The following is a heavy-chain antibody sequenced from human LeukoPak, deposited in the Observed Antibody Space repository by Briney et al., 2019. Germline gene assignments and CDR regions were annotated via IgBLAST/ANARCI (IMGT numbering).Heavy chain of an antibody. V-gene: IGHV3-21*05. CDR2: MSSDSSFI. J-gene: IGHJ6*02. Sequence: GGSLRLSCVASGFTFRGYAMNWVRQAPGKGLEWVSYMSSDSSFINYADSVKGRFTISRDNAKNSLFLQMDSPRADDTAVYYCARGEVATTYYYGMDVWGQGTTVTVSS. CDR3: ARGEVATTYYYGMDV. D-gene: IGHD5-12*01. CDR1: GFTFRGYA.